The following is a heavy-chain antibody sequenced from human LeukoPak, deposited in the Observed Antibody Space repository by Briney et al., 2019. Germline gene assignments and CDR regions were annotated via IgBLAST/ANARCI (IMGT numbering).Heavy chain of an antibody. D-gene: IGHD2-15*01. V-gene: IGHV3-30*03. CDR1: GFTFNSYG. Sequence: PGRSLRLSCAASGFTFNSYGMHWVRQAPGKGLEWVAVISYDGPNKYYADSVKGRFTISRDNSKNTLYLQMNSLRAEDTAVYYCARDSIVVVVAATPGDYWGQGTLVTVSS. CDR2: ISYDGPNK. CDR3: ARDSIVVVVAATPGDY. J-gene: IGHJ4*02.